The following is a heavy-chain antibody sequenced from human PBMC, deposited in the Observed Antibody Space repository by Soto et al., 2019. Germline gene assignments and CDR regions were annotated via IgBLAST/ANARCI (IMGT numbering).Heavy chain of an antibody. Sequence: PGGSLRLSCAASGFTFSSYGMHWVRQAPGKGLEWVAVIWYDGSNKYYADSVKGRFTISRDNSKNTLYLQMNSLRAEDTAVYYCARVFGPPTTQYCSSTSCYYYYYGMDVWGQGTTVTVSS. CDR2: IWYDGSNK. D-gene: IGHD2-2*01. CDR3: ARVFGPPTTQYCSSTSCYYYYYGMDV. J-gene: IGHJ6*02. V-gene: IGHV3-33*01. CDR1: GFTFSSYG.